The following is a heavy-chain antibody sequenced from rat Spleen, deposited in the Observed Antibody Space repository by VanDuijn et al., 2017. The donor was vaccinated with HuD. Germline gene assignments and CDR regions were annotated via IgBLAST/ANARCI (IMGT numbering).Heavy chain of an antibody. V-gene: IGHV5-46*01. CDR2: ISSNGRDT. CDR1: GFTFSSFP. CDR3: TTGNNLFDY. D-gene: IGHD1-10*01. J-gene: IGHJ2*01. Sequence: EVQLVESGGGLVQPGRSMKLSCAASGFTFSSFPMAWVRPGPTEGLEWVATISSNGRDTYYRDSVRGRFTISRDSAKSALSLQMNSLRSEDTATYYCTTGNNLFDYWGQGVMVTVSS.